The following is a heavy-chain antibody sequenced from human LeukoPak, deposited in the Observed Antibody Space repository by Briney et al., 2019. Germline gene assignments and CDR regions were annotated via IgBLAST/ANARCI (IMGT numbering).Heavy chain of an antibody. Sequence: PGGSLRLSCAASGFTFSSYAMSWVRQAPGKGLEWVSAISGSGSSTYYADSVKGRFTISRDNSKNTLYLQMNSLRAEDTAVYYCAKIRGVVVVAATNYWGQGTLVTVSS. D-gene: IGHD2-15*01. CDR3: AKIRGVVVVAATNY. CDR2: ISGSGSST. V-gene: IGHV3-23*01. J-gene: IGHJ4*02. CDR1: GFTFSSYA.